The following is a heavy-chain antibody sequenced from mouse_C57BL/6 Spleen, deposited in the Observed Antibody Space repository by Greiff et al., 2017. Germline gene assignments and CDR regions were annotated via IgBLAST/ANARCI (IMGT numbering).Heavy chain of an antibody. Sequence: VQLQESGAELARPGASVKLSCKASGYTFTSYGISWVKQRTGPGLEWIGEIYPRSGNTYYNEKFKGKATLTAAKSSSTAYMELRSLTSEDSAVYFCASSYYGNYASMDYWGQGTSVTVSS. J-gene: IGHJ4*01. CDR3: ASSYYGNYASMDY. V-gene: IGHV1-81*01. CDR1: GYTFTSYG. D-gene: IGHD2-1*01. CDR2: IYPRSGNT.